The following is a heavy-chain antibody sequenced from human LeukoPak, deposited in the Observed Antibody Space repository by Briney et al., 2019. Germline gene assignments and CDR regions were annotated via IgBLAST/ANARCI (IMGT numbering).Heavy chain of an antibody. CDR2: IYTSGST. V-gene: IGHV4-4*07. Sequence: PSETLSLTCTVSGGSISSYYWSWIRQPAGKGLEWIGRIYTSGSTNYNPSLKSRVTMSADTSKNQFSLKLSSVTAADTAVYYCAREIVVVPAANVHYYYGMDVWGQGTTVTVSS. CDR3: AREIVVVPAANVHYYYGMDV. D-gene: IGHD2-2*01. CDR1: GGSISSYY. J-gene: IGHJ6*02.